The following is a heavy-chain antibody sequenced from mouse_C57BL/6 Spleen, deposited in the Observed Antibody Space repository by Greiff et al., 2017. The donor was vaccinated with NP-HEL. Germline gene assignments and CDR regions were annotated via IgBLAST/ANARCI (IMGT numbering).Heavy chain of an antibody. J-gene: IGHJ4*01. V-gene: IGHV2-6-1*01. CDR2: IWSDGST. D-gene: IGHD2-4*01. Sequence: VKLMESGPGLVAPSQSLSITCTVSGFSLTSYGVHWVRQPPGKGLEWLVVIWSDGSTTYNSALKSRLSISKDNSKSQVFLKMNSLQTDDTAMYYCARHDDYDVYAMDYWGQGTSVTVSS. CDR1: GFSLTSYG. CDR3: ARHDDYDVYAMDY.